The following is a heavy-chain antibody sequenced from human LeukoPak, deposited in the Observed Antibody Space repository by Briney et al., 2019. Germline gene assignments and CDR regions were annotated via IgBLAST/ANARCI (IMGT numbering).Heavy chain of an antibody. CDR3: ARYEDLYSTTWYLFDN. D-gene: IGHD6-13*01. CDR2: ITSSGASS. Sequence: GGSLRLSCAASGFTFSSYAMSWVRQAPGKGLQWVSGITSSGASSYYADSVRGRFTISRDNSKNTLYLQLNSLRADDTAVYFCARYEDLYSTTWYLFDNWGQGTLVTVSS. J-gene: IGHJ4*02. CDR1: GFTFSSYA. V-gene: IGHV3-23*01.